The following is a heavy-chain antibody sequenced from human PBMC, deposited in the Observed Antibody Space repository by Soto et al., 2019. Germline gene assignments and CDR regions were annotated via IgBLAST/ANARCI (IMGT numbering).Heavy chain of an antibody. CDR3: ARGDCSGGSCYFDY. Sequence: LTCAVSGGSISSGGYSWSWIRQPPGKGLEWIGYIYHSGSTYYNPSLKSRVTISVDRSKNQFSLKLSSVTAADTAVYYCARGDCSGGSCYFDYWGQGTLVTVSS. J-gene: IGHJ4*02. CDR2: IYHSGST. V-gene: IGHV4-30-2*01. CDR1: GGSISSGGYS. D-gene: IGHD2-15*01.